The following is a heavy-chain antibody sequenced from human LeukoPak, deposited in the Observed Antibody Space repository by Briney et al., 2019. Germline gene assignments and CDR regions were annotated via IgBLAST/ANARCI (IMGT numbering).Heavy chain of an antibody. CDR1: GFTFDDYA. D-gene: IGHD1-26*01. Sequence: PPGGSLRLSCAASGFTFDDYAMHWVQRAPGKGLEWVSGISWNSGSIVYADSVKGRFTISRDNAKNSLYLQMNSLRAEDMALYYCAKANRGGATTEFDYWGQGTLVTVSS. CDR2: ISWNSGSI. J-gene: IGHJ4*02. V-gene: IGHV3-9*03. CDR3: AKANRGGATTEFDY.